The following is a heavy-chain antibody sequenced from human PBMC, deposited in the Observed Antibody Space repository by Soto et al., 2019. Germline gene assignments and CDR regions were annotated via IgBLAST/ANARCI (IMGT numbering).Heavy chain of an antibody. CDR2: INAGNGNA. CDR1: GYTFTSYA. V-gene: IGHV1-3*01. Sequence: GASVKVSCKASGYTFTSYAMHWVRQAPGQRLEWMGWINAGNGNAKYSQKFQGRVTITRDTSASTAYMELSSLRSEDTAVYYCARDPVGQQLVGYFDYWGQGTPVTVSS. D-gene: IGHD6-13*01. CDR3: ARDPVGQQLVGYFDY. J-gene: IGHJ4*02.